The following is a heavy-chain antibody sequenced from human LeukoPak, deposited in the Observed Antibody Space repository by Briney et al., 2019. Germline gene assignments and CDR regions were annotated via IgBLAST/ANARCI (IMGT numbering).Heavy chain of an antibody. V-gene: IGHV3-23*01. CDR3: ATGAYFAD. D-gene: IGHD2-21*01. Sequence: GGSPRLSCAASGFTFNKSPMTWVRQALGKGLEWVSTVSDTGGDTYHADSVKGRFTISRDNSMNRLYLQMNSLRAEDTAVYYCATGAYFADWGQGTLVTVSS. J-gene: IGHJ4*02. CDR2: VSDTGGDT. CDR1: GFTFNKSP.